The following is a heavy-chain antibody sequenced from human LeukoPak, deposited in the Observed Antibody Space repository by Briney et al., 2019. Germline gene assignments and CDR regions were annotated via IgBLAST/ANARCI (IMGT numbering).Heavy chain of an antibody. CDR2: IKSKTDGGTT. V-gene: IGHV3-15*01. D-gene: IGHD3-3*01. J-gene: IGHJ6*03. CDR1: GFTFSNAW. Sequence: TGGSLRLSCAASGFTFSNAWMSWVRQAPGKGLEWVGRIKSKTDGGTTDYAAPVKGRFTISRDDSKNTLYLQMNSLKTEDTAVYYCTTEQEYYDFWSAFHYYYYYMDVWGKGTTVTVSS. CDR3: TTEQEYYDFWSAFHYYYYYMDV.